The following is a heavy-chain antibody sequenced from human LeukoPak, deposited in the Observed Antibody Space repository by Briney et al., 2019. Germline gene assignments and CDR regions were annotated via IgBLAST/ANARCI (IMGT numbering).Heavy chain of an antibody. CDR3: ARLWGDCGGDCYSHDF. D-gene: IGHD2-21*02. J-gene: IGHJ4*02. CDR1: GFTFSGSV. V-gene: IGHV3-73*01. CDR2: IRSRANSYAT. Sequence: GGSLRLSCAASGFTFSGSVMHWVRQASGRGLEWVGRIRSRANSYATAYAASVKGRFTISRDDSKNTAYLQMNSLRTEDTAVYYCARLWGDCGGDCYSHDFWGQGTLVTVSS.